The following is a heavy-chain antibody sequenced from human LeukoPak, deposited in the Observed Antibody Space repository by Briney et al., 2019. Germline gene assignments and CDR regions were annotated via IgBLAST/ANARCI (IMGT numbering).Heavy chain of an antibody. CDR1: GFTFSSYS. Sequence: GGSLRLSCAASGFTFSSYSMNWVRRAPGKGLEWVSSISSSSSYIYYADSVKGRFTISRDNAKNSLYLQMNSLRAEDTAVYYCARAGHCTNGICYTADFDYWGQGSLVTVSS. J-gene: IGHJ4*02. CDR2: ISSSSSYI. D-gene: IGHD2-8*01. CDR3: ARAGHCTNGICYTADFDY. V-gene: IGHV3-21*01.